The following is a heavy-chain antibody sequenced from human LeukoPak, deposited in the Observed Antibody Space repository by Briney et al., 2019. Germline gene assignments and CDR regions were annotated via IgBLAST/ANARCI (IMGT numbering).Heavy chain of an antibody. Sequence: ASVKVSCKASGYTFTSYYMHWVRQAPGQGLEWMGIINPSGGSTSYAQKFQGRVTMARDTSVSTAYMELSSLRSDDTAVYYCATLAPVSMAGDWGQGTLVTVSS. CDR1: GYTFTSYY. D-gene: IGHD6-19*01. V-gene: IGHV1-46*01. CDR2: INPSGGST. J-gene: IGHJ4*02. CDR3: ATLAPVSMAGD.